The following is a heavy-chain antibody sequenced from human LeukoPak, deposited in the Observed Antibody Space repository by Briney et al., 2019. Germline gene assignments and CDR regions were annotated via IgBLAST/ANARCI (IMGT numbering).Heavy chain of an antibody. Sequence: SETLSLTCAVYGGSFSGYYWNWIRQPPGKGLEWIGEINHYGSANYNPSLKSRVTFSVDTSKIQFSLKLTSVTAADTAVYYCARAPIQIWLHYYFDSWGQGTLVTVSS. J-gene: IGHJ4*02. D-gene: IGHD5-24*01. CDR3: ARAPIQIWLHYYFDS. CDR2: INHYGSA. CDR1: GGSFSGYY. V-gene: IGHV4-34*01.